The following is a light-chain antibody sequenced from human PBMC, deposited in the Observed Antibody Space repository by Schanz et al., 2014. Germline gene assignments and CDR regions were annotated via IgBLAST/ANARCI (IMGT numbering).Light chain of an antibody. V-gene: IGLV2-11*01. CDR2: DVN. CDR3: CSYAGSYTPYWV. CDR1: SSDVGSYNR. Sequence: QSALTQPPSVSGSPGQSVTISCTGTSSDVGSYNRVSWFQQPPGTAPKLMIYDVNKRPSGVPDRFSGSQSGNTAALTISGLQAEDEADYYCCSYAGSYTPYWVFGGGTKLTVL. J-gene: IGLJ3*02.